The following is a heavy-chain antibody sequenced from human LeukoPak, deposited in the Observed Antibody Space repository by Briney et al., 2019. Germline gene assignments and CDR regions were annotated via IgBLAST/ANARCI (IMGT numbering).Heavy chain of an antibody. CDR2: IIPSLDIV. Sequence: ASVKVSCKASGATFNNYVITWVRQAPGQGLEWMAMIIPSLDIVNYAQTFQDRLTITADKSTSTAYMELRSLRSEDTAVYYCARGFGGSSRPSDYYGMDVWGQGTTVTVSS. V-gene: IGHV1-69*04. CDR1: GATFNNYV. J-gene: IGHJ6*02. D-gene: IGHD3-10*01. CDR3: ARGFGGSSRPSDYYGMDV.